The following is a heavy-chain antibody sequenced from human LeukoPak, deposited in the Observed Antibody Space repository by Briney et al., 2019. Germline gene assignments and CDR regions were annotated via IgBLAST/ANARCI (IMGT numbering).Heavy chain of an antibody. CDR1: GGSFSGYY. D-gene: IGHD4-23*01. CDR2: INHSGST. J-gene: IGHJ4*02. Sequence: SETLPLTCAVYGGSFSGYYWSWIRQPPGKGLEWIGEINHSGSTNYNPSLKSRVTISVDTSKNQFSLKLSSVTAADTAVYYCAGKPNYWGQGTLVTVSS. CDR3: AGKPNY. V-gene: IGHV4-34*01.